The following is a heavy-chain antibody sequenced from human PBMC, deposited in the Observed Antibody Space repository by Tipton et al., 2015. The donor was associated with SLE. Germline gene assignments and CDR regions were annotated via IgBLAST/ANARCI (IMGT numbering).Heavy chain of an antibody. D-gene: IGHD3-3*01. CDR1: GFTFSSYW. CDR2: IKQDGSEK. V-gene: IGHV3-7*01. J-gene: IGHJ3*02. Sequence: SLRLSCAASGFTFSSYWMSWVRQAPGKGLEWVANIKQDGSEKYYVDSVKGRFTISRDNVKNSLYLQMNSLRAEDTAVYYCARDGFWSGYDAFDIWGQGTMVTVSS. CDR3: ARDGFWSGYDAFDI.